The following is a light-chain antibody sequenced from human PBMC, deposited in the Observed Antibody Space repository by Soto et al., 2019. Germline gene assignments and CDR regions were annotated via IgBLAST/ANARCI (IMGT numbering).Light chain of an antibody. V-gene: IGKV3-11*01. CDR3: QQRNNWPPEIT. CDR1: QSISIY. J-gene: IGKJ5*01. CDR2: DAS. Sequence: EIVLTQSPATLSLSPGERSTLSCRASQSISIYLAWYQQEPGQAPXXLXXDASNRATGIPARFSGSGSGTDFTLTISSLEPEDFAVYYCQQRNNWPPEITFGQGTRLEIK.